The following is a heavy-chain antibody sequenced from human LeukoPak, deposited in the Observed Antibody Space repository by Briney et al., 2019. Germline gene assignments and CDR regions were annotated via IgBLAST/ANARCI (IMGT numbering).Heavy chain of an antibody. D-gene: IGHD1-26*01. J-gene: IGHJ3*01. CDR2: ISRDGRNM. V-gene: IGHV3-9*01. CDR1: GFSLDDYA. CDR3: IKDMGFDLLKDAFDL. Sequence: PGGSLRLSCAASGFSLDDYAMHWVRQAPGQGLEWVSSISRDGRNMAYAASVKGRFTISRDNAQNSLYLQMYSLKIEDTAFYYCIKDMGFDLLKDAFDLWGQGMLVTVSS.